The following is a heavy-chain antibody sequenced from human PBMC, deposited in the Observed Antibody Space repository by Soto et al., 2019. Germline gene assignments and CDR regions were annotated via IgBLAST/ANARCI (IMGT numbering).Heavy chain of an antibody. CDR3: ANSFGAGATGYAFDI. Sequence: PGGSLRLSCAASGFTFSSYVMHWVRQAPGKGLEWVAVISYDGSNKYYADSVKGRFTISRDNSKNTLYLQMNSLRAEDTAVYYCANSFGAGATGYAFDIWGQGTMVTVSS. V-gene: IGHV3-30*18. CDR1: GFTFSSYV. CDR2: ISYDGSNK. D-gene: IGHD3-10*01. J-gene: IGHJ3*02.